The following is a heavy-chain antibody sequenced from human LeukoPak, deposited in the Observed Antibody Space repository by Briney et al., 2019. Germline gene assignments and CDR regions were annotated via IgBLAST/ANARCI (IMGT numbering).Heavy chain of an antibody. D-gene: IGHD2-15*01. CDR2: IKQDGSEK. CDR1: GFTFSSYW. Sequence: PGGSLRLSCAASGFTFSSYWMSWVRQAPGKGLEWVANIKQDGSEKYYVDSVKGRFTISRDNAKNSLYLQMNSLRAEDTAVYYCARQVGVQDYYYYYYMDVWGKGTTVTVSS. CDR3: ARQVGVQDYYYYYYMDV. J-gene: IGHJ6*03. V-gene: IGHV3-7*01.